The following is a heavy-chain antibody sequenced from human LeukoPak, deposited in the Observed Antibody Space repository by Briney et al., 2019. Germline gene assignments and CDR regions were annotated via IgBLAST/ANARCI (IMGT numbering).Heavy chain of an antibody. CDR2: INHDGGDK. D-gene: IGHD4-17*01. CDR3: AITGGPTVTAFDL. J-gene: IGHJ4*02. Sequence: GGSLRLSCAASGFTFSSYAMSWVRQAPAKGLEWVANINHDGGDKNYVDSVKGRFTISRDNAKSSLYLQMNSLRVEDTAVYYCAITGGPTVTAFDLWGQGILVTVSS. V-gene: IGHV3-7*02. CDR1: GFTFSSYA.